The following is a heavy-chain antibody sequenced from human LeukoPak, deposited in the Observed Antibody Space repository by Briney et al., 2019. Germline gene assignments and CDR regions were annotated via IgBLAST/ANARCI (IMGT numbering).Heavy chain of an antibody. D-gene: IGHD2-15*01. CDR2: ISGSSDSA. J-gene: IGHJ4*02. CDR1: GFTFSSYA. Sequence: GGSLRLSCAASGFTFSSYAMNWVRQAPGKGLEWFSSISGSSDSAYYADSVKGRFTISRDNSKNTLYLQMNSLRAEDTAVYYCVKGSGGNCYSVADYWGQGTLVTVSS. V-gene: IGHV3-23*01. CDR3: VKGSGGNCYSVADY.